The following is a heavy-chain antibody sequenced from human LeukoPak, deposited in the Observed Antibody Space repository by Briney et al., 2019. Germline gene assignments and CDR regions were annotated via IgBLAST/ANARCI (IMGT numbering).Heavy chain of an antibody. Sequence: GASVKVSCKASGYTFTSYAMHWVRQAPGQRLEWMGWINAGNGNTKYSQEFQGRVTITRDTSASTAYMELSSLRSEDMAVYYCARDAADYYGSGSYPYYYMDVWGIGTTVTVSS. CDR2: INAGNGNT. CDR1: GYTFTSYA. J-gene: IGHJ6*03. CDR3: ARDAADYYGSGSYPYYYMDV. D-gene: IGHD3-10*01. V-gene: IGHV1-3*03.